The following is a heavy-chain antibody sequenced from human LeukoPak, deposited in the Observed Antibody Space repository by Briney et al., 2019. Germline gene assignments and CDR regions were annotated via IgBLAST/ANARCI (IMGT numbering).Heavy chain of an antibody. J-gene: IGHJ6*02. CDR1: GYTFTSYG. CDR2: ISAYNGNT. D-gene: IGHD3-22*01. Sequence: ASVKVSCKASGYTFTSYGISWVRQAPGQGLEWMGWISAYNGNTNYAQKLQGRVTMTTDTSTSTAYMELRSLRSDDTAVYYCARDQSNKKLVSGYYYNYYYGTDVWGQGTTVTVSS. CDR3: ARDQSNKKLVSGYYYNYYYGTDV. V-gene: IGHV1-18*01.